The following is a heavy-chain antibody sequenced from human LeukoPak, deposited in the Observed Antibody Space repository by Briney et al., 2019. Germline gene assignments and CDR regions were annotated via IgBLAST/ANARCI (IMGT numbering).Heavy chain of an antibody. CDR3: AREAPDCGGDCYSGHFRH. J-gene: IGHJ1*01. CDR2: IIPIFGIA. V-gene: IGHV1-69*04. CDR1: GGTFSSYA. Sequence: SVKVSCKASGGTFSSYAISWVRQAPGQGLEWMGRIIPIFGIANYAQKFQGRVTITADKSTSTAYMELSSLRSEDTAVYYCAREAPDCGGDCYSGHFRHWGQGTLVTVSS. D-gene: IGHD2-21*02.